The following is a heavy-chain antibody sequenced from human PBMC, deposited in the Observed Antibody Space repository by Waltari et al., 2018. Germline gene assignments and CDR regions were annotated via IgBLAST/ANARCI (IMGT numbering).Heavy chain of an antibody. CDR1: GFTFGSFW. CDR2: IHTDGSGT. D-gene: IGHD3-9*01. V-gene: IGHV3-74*01. Sequence: EVQLVESGGGLVQPGGSLRLSCAASGFTFGSFWMHGVRQAPGKGLVWVSRIHTDGSGTRYADSVKGRFTISRDNAKNTLYLQMNGLRVEDTAVYYCARGGHVDWLPPDYWGQGTLVTVSS. J-gene: IGHJ4*02. CDR3: ARGGHVDWLPPDY.